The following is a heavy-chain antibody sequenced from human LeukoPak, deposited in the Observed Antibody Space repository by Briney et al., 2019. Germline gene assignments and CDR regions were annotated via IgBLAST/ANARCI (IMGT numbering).Heavy chain of an antibody. CDR1: GGSITDYF. CDR2: IHSSGST. V-gene: IGHV4-4*07. Sequence: SETLSLTCTVSGGSITDYFWSWIRQPAGKGLEWVGRIHSSGSTDYNPSLKSRVTISVDTSKNQFSLKLSSVTAADTAVYYCARWSGIAAAGTFDYWGQGTLVTVSS. CDR3: ARWSGIAAAGTFDY. J-gene: IGHJ4*02. D-gene: IGHD6-13*01.